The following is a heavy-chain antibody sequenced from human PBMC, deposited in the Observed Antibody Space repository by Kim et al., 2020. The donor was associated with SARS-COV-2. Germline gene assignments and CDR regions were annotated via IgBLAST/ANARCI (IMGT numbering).Heavy chain of an antibody. D-gene: IGHD3-10*01. V-gene: IGHV1-24*01. J-gene: IGHJ4*02. CDR1: GYTLTELS. CDR2: FDPEDGET. CDR3: ATSSRDGSGSYYNGGEFDY. Sequence: ASVKVSCKVSGYTLTELSMHWVRQAPGKGLEWMGGFDPEDGETIYAQKFQGRVTMTEDTSTDTAYMELSSLRSEDTAVYYCATSSRDGSGSYYNGGEFDYWGQGTLVTVSS.